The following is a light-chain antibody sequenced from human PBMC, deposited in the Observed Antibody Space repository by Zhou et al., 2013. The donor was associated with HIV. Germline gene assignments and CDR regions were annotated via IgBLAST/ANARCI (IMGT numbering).Light chain of an antibody. V-gene: IGKV2-40*01. CDR3: MQGTHWRGYT. J-gene: IGKJ2*01. CDR2: SVS. Sequence: DIVLTQTPLSLPVTPGEAASISCKSSRSLLHSDDGDTYLDWFLQRPGQSPQLLIYSVSRRASGVPDRFSGSGSGTDFTLQISRVEAEDVGIYYCMQGTHWRGYTFGQGTKLEI. CDR1: RSLLHSDDGDTY.